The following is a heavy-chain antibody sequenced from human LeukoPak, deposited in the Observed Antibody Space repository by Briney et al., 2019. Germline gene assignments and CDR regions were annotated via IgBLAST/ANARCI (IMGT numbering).Heavy chain of an antibody. CDR1: GFTFSRYW. CDR2: IIQDGSEK. CDR3: ARDVGVDY. Sequence: GGSLRLSCAASGFTFSRYWMSWVRQAPGKGLEWVASIIQDGSEKYYVDSVKGRFTISRDNAKNSLYLQMNSLRAEDTAVYYCARDVGVDYWGQGTLVTVSS. V-gene: IGHV3-7*01. D-gene: IGHD1-26*01. J-gene: IGHJ4*02.